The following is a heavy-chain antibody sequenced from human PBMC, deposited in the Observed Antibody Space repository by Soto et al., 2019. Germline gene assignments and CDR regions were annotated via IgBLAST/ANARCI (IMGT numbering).Heavy chain of an antibody. Sequence: QVQLVESGGGVVQPGRSLRLSCAASGFTFSSYAMHWVRQAPGKGLEWVAXISXXGSNKYYADSVKGRFTISRDNSKXXXXXXXXXXXXXXXXXXXXXRXMVIQGYYYYYGMDVW. CDR2: ISXXGSNK. CDR3: XRXMVIQGYYYYYGMDV. D-gene: IGHD3-22*01. J-gene: IGHJ6*01. V-gene: IGHV3-30-3*01. CDR1: GFTFSSYA.